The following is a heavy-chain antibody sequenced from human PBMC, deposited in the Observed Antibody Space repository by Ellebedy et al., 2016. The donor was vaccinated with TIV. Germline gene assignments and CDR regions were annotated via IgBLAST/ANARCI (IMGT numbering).Heavy chain of an antibody. CDR1: GGSISSNKW. D-gene: IGHD1-14*01. V-gene: IGHV4-4*02. Sequence: SETLSLTXAVSGGSISSNKWWSWVRQPPGKGLEWIGEVYHSGSTNYNPSLKSRVTILVDKSANQFSLILSSVTAADTAVYYCARAPPNRVADYWGQGTLVTVSS. CDR2: VYHSGST. J-gene: IGHJ4*02. CDR3: ARAPPNRVADY.